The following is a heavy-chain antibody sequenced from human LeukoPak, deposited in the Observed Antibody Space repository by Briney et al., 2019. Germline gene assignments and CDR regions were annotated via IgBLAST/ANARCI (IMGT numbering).Heavy chain of an antibody. J-gene: IGHJ5*02. CDR1: GGSISSGGYY. D-gene: IGHD2-15*01. Sequence: SQTLSLTCTVSGGSISSGGYYWSWIRQHPGKGLEWIGYIYYSGSTYYNPSLKSRVTISVDTSKNQFSLKLSSVSAADTAVYYCARLYCSGGSCYEENWFDPWGQGTLVTVSS. V-gene: IGHV4-31*03. CDR2: IYYSGST. CDR3: ARLYCSGGSCYEENWFDP.